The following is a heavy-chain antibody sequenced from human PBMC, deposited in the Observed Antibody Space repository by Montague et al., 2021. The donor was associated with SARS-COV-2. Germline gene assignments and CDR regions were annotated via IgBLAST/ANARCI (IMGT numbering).Heavy chain of an antibody. CDR1: GGSFNDYY. CDR2: ITHSGNT. D-gene: IGHD2-21*01. V-gene: IGHV4-34*01. CDR3: ARGHVTAFAIPVVFPAAGALDS. J-gene: IGHJ4*02. Sequence: SETLSLTCAVYGGSFNDYYWTWVRQPPGKGLEWIGEITHSGNTKYNPSLQSRVTMSVDKSKNQFSLKLTSATAADTATYYCARGHVTAFAIPVVFPAAGALDSWGQGTMVTVSS.